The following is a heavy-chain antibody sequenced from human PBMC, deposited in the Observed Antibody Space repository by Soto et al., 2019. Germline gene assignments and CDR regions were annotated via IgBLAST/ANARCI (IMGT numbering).Heavy chain of an antibody. V-gene: IGHV3-33*01. Sequence: QVQLVESGGGVVQPGRSLRLSCAASGFTFSSYGMHWVRQAPGKGLEWVAVIWYDGSNKYYADSVKGRFTISRDNSKNTLYLQMNSLRAEDTAVYYCASSSRALWIGDFDYWGQGTLVTVSS. CDR1: GFTFSSYG. CDR3: ASSSRALWIGDFDY. D-gene: IGHD3-10*01. J-gene: IGHJ4*02. CDR2: IWYDGSNK.